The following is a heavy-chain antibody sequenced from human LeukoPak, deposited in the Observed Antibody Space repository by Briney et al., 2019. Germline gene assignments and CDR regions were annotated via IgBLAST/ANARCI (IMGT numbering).Heavy chain of an antibody. CDR3: AILNTAMASGRRTSYYYYYMDV. D-gene: IGHD5-18*01. Sequence: VASVKVSCKASGYTFTSYGISWVRQAPGQGLEWMGWISAYNGNTNYAQKLQGRVTMTTDTSTSTAYMEPSSLRSEDTAVYYCAILNTAMASGRRTSYYYYYMDVWGKGTTVTVSS. V-gene: IGHV1-18*01. J-gene: IGHJ6*03. CDR2: ISAYNGNT. CDR1: GYTFTSYG.